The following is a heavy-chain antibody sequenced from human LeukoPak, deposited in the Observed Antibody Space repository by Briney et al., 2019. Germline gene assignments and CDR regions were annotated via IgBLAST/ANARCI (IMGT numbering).Heavy chain of an antibody. CDR2: IRYDGSNK. CDR1: GFTFSSYG. D-gene: IGHD6-19*01. V-gene: IGHV3-30*02. Sequence: PGGSLRLSCAASGFTFSSYGMHWVRQAPGKGLEWVAFIRYDGSNKYYADSVKGRFTISRDNSKNTLYLQMNSLRAEDTAVYYCAKGHSSGWYCYFDYWGQGTLVTVSS. CDR3: AKGHSSGWYCYFDY. J-gene: IGHJ4*02.